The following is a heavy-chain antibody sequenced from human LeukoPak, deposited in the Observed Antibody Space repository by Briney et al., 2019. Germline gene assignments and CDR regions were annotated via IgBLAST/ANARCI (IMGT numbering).Heavy chain of an antibody. CDR3: ARAPDYYDSSGYYGY. D-gene: IGHD3-22*01. CDR1: GFTFSSYG. V-gene: IGHV3-30*02. CDR2: IRYDGSNK. J-gene: IGHJ4*02. Sequence: PGGSLRLSCAASGFTFSSYGMHWVRQAPGKGLEWVAFIRYDGSNKYYADSVKGRFTISRDNSKNTLYLQMNSLRAEDTAVYYCARAPDYYDSSGYYGYWGQGTLVTVSS.